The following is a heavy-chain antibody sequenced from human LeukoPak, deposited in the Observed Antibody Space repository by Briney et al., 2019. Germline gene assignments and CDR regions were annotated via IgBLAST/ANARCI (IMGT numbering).Heavy chain of an antibody. D-gene: IGHD3-9*01. CDR1: GFTVSSKY. V-gene: IGHV3-53*01. CDR2: IYSGGST. CDR3: ARGVVRYFDY. Sequence: PGGSLRLSCAASGFTVSSKYMSWVRQAPGKGLEWVSVIYSGGSTYYADSVKGRFTISRDNSKNTLYLQMNSLKAEDTAVYYCARGVVRYFDYWGQGALVTVSS. J-gene: IGHJ4*02.